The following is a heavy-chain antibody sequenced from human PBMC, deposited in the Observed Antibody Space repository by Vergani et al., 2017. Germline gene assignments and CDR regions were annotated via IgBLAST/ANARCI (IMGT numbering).Heavy chain of an antibody. CDR3: AKSSPWIAAAPDS. Sequence: QVKLVESGGGVVQPGRSLRLSCVASGFTFSSYALHWVRQAPGKGLEWVATISYHGSNQYYADSVKGQFAISRDSSNNTVSLHMNSLRPEDTAVYYCAKSSPWIAAAPDSWGQGALVIVSS. J-gene: IGHJ4*02. V-gene: IGHV3-30-3*02. D-gene: IGHD6-6*01. CDR2: ISYHGSNQ. CDR1: GFTFSSYA.